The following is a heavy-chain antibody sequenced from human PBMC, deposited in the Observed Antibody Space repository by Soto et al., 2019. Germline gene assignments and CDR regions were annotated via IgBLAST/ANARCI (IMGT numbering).Heavy chain of an antibody. CDR2: INAGNGNT. V-gene: IGHV1-3*01. CDR1: GYTFTSYA. D-gene: IGHD3-16*01. Sequence: QVQLVQSGAEVKKPGASVKVSCKASGYTFTSYAMHWVRQAPGQRLEWMGWINAGNGNTKYSQKFQGRVTITRDTSASRAYMEGGGLRSEDTVFYYWARGWGAPIGWFAPGGQGPLVPV. CDR3: ARGWGAPIGWFAP. J-gene: IGHJ5*02.